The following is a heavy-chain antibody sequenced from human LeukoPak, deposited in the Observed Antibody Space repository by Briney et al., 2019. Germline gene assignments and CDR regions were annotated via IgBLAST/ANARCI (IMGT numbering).Heavy chain of an antibody. J-gene: IGHJ4*02. Sequence: ASVKVSCKVSGYTLTELSMHWVRQAPGKGLEWMGGFDPEDGETIYAQKFQGGVTMTEDTSTDTAYMELSSLRSEDTAVYYCARDVPTNWNYGKDGSFDYWGQGTLVTVSS. CDR1: GYTLTELS. V-gene: IGHV1-24*01. CDR2: FDPEDGET. D-gene: IGHD1-7*01. CDR3: ARDVPTNWNYGKDGSFDY.